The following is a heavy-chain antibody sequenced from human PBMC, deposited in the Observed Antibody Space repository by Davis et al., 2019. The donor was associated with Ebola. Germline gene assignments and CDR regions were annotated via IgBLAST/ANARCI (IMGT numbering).Heavy chain of an antibody. CDR3: ARDPGDYYDSSGYYYDAFDI. V-gene: IGHV3-7*03. D-gene: IGHD3-22*01. Sequence: GESLKISCAASGFTFSSYWMSWVRQAPGKGLEWVANIKQDGSEKYYVDSVKGRFTISRDNAKNSLYLQMNSLRAEDTAVYYCARDPGDYYDSSGYYYDAFDIWGQGTMVTVSS. J-gene: IGHJ3*02. CDR1: GFTFSSYW. CDR2: IKQDGSEK.